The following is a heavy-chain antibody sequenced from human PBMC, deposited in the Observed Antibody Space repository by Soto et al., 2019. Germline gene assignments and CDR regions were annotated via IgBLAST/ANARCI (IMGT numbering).Heavy chain of an antibody. V-gene: IGHV4-59*01. Sequence: SETLSLTCTVSGGSISSYYWSWIRQPPGKGLEWIGYIYYSGSTNYSPSFKSRVTMSVDTSKNQFSLKMNSVTAADMAVYYCARGLWAVAGSLEYWGQGTLVTVSS. D-gene: IGHD6-13*01. CDR1: GGSISSYY. J-gene: IGHJ4*02. CDR3: ARGLWAVAGSLEY. CDR2: IYYSGST.